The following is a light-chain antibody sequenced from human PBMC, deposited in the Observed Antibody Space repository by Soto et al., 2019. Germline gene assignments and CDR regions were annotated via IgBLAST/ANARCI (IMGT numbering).Light chain of an antibody. J-gene: IGKJ1*01. CDR1: QGIGND. CDR3: QQSYSTPET. Sequence: IKLTQSPSSLSASVGDRVTISCRASQGIGNDLAWYQQKPGKAPRLLIFAASNLQSGVPSRFSGSGSGTDFTLTISSLQPEEFATYYCQQSYSTPETFGQGTKVDIK. V-gene: IGKV1-39*01. CDR2: AAS.